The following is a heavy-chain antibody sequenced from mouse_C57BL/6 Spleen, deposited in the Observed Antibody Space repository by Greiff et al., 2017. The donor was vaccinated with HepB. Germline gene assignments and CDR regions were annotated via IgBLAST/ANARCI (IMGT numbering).Heavy chain of an antibody. CDR3: ARQGVATNFDY. V-gene: IGHV1-85*01. Sequence: QVHVKQSGPELVKPGASVKLSCKASGYTFTSYDINWVKQRPGQGLEWIGWIYPRDGSTKYNEKFKGKATLTVDTSSSTAYMELHSLTSEDSAVYFCARQGVATNFDYWGQGTTLTVSS. CDR1: GYTFTSYD. J-gene: IGHJ2*01. D-gene: IGHD1-1*01. CDR2: IYPRDGST.